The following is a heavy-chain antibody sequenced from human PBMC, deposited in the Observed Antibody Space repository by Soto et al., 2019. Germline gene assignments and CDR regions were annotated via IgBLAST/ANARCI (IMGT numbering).Heavy chain of an antibody. V-gene: IGHV1-2*04. CDR2: INPNSCGT. Sequence: QVQLVQSGAEVKKPGASVKVSCKASGYTFTGYYMHWVRQAPGQGLEWMGWINPNSCGTNYAQKFQGWVTMTRDTSISTAYMELSRLRSDDKAVYYCAREGGQLWQRNYGMDVWGQGNTVTVSS. CDR1: GYTFTGYY. CDR3: AREGGQLWQRNYGMDV. J-gene: IGHJ6*02. D-gene: IGHD5-18*01.